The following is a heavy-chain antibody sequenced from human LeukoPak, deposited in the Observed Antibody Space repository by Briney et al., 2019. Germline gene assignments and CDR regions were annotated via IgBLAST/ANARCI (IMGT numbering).Heavy chain of an antibody. CDR1: GGSISSYY. Sequence: PSETLSLTCTVSGGSISSYYWSWIRQPPGKGLEWIGYIYYSGSTNYNPSLKSRVTISVDTSKNQFSLKLSSVTAADTAVYYCAGSYSYGTFDYWGQGTLVTVSS. D-gene: IGHD5-18*01. V-gene: IGHV4-59*08. J-gene: IGHJ4*02. CDR3: AGSYSYGTFDY. CDR2: IYYSGST.